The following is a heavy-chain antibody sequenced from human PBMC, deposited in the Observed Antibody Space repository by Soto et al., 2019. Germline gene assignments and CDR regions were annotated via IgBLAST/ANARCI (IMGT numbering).Heavy chain of an antibody. V-gene: IGHV3-9*01. CDR1: GFTFDDYA. CDR2: ISWNSGSI. Sequence: DVQLVESGGGLVQPGRSLRLSCAASGFTFDDYAMHWVRQAPGKGLEWVSGISWNSGSIGYADSVKGRFTISRDNAKNSLYLQMNSLRAEDTALYYCAKDISVLMQNYYYGMDVWGQGTTVTVSS. J-gene: IGHJ6*02. CDR3: AKDISVLMQNYYYGMDV. D-gene: IGHD2-8*01.